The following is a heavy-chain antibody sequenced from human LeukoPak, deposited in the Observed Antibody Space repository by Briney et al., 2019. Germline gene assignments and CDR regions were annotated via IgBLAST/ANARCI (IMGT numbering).Heavy chain of an antibody. J-gene: IGHJ4*02. Sequence: GGSLRLSCAASGFTFGNYWLHWVRQAPGKGLVWVSRINRDGSIAKYADSVKGRFTVSRDNAKNTLDLQMNSLRAEDTAVYYCARDKKSGESSEIDYWGQGTLVTVSS. CDR3: ARDKKSGESSEIDY. CDR1: GFTFGNYW. D-gene: IGHD3-10*01. CDR2: INRDGSIA. V-gene: IGHV3-74*01.